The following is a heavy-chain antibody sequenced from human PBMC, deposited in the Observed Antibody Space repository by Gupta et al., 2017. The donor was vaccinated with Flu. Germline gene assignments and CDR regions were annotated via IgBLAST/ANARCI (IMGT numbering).Heavy chain of an antibody. J-gene: IGHJ4*02. D-gene: IGHD3-10*01. V-gene: IGHV3-11*01. CDR2: IVTSGGTI. Sequence: QVQLVESGGGLVKPGGSVRLSCAASGFTFRDYYMSWRRQAPGKGLEWVAYIVTSGGTISYAHSVKSRLTISRYNAKNLLYLQMNSLRAEDTAVYYCARDQSAYFYGSGSYLFDYWGQGTLVTVSS. CDR1: GFTFRDYY. CDR3: ARDQSAYFYGSGSYLFDY.